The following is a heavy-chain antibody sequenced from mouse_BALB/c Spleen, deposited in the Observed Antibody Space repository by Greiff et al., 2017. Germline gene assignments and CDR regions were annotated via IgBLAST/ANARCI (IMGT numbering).Heavy chain of an antibody. V-gene: IGHV1S81*02. CDR3: TSYRYDQAWFAY. Sequence: VHLVESGAELVKPGASVKLSCKASGYTFTSYYMYWVKQRPGQGLEWIGEINPSNGGTNFNEKFKSKATLTVDKSSSTAYMQLSSLTSEDSAVYYCTSYRYDQAWFAYWGQGTLVTVSA. CDR1: GYTFTSYY. J-gene: IGHJ3*01. CDR2: INPSNGGT. D-gene: IGHD2-14*01.